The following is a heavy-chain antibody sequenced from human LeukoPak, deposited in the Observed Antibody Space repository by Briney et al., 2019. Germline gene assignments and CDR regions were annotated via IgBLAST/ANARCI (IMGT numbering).Heavy chain of an antibody. D-gene: IGHD6-13*01. V-gene: IGHV1-69*05. Sequence: SVKVSCKASGGTFSNYAISWVRQAPGQGLEWMGGIIPIFGTANYAQKFQGRVTITTDESTSTVYMEVSSVRFEDTAVYYCAKDRASSSWSRDAFDIWGQGTVGTVSS. CDR1: GGTFSNYA. CDR2: IIPIFGTA. CDR3: AKDRASSSWSRDAFDI. J-gene: IGHJ3*02.